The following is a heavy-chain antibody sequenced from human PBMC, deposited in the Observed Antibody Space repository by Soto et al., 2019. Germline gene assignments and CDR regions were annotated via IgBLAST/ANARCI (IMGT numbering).Heavy chain of an antibody. Sequence: ASVKVSCKASGYTFTSYDTNWVRQATGQGLEWMGWMNPNSGNTGYAQKFQGRVTMTRNTSISTAYMELSSLRSEDTAVYYCARGPTRGTSTKQLDWFDPWGQGTLVTVSS. V-gene: IGHV1-8*01. D-gene: IGHD6-6*01. CDR2: MNPNSGNT. CDR1: GYTFTSYD. J-gene: IGHJ5*02. CDR3: ARGPTRGTSTKQLDWFDP.